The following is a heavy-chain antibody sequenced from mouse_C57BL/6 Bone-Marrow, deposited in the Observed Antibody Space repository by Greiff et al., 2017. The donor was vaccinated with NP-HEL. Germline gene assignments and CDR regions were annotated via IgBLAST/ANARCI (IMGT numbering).Heavy chain of an antibody. V-gene: IGHV1-50*01. D-gene: IGHD2-2*01. CDR3: ASPYGYPFAY. Sequence: VKLQQPGAELVKPGASVKLSCKASGYTFTSYWMQWVKQRPGQGLEWIGEIDPSDSYTNYNQKFKGKATLTVDTSSSTAYMQLSSLTSEDSAVYYCASPYGYPFAYWGQGTLVTVSA. CDR1: GYTFTSYW. CDR2: IDPSDSYT. J-gene: IGHJ3*01.